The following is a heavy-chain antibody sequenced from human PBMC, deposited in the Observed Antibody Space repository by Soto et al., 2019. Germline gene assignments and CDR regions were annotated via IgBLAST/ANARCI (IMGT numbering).Heavy chain of an antibody. J-gene: IGHJ4*02. V-gene: IGHV4-34*01. CDR2: ISPSGTT. D-gene: IGHD3-10*01. CDR3: ATSLWFGTQPEI. Sequence: ETLSLTCAVYGGSFSNNYWTWFRQPPGKGLEWIGEISPSGTTKYIPSLKSRGTISVDTSRKQFFLKVTSVSAADTAVYYCATSLWFGTQPEIWGPGTLVTVSS. CDR1: GGSFSNNY.